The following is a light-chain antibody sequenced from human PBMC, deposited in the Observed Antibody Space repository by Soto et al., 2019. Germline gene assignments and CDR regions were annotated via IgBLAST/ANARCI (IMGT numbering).Light chain of an antibody. CDR3: QQPYSTPRT. Sequence: DIQMTQSPSSLSASVGDRVTLTCRASQSISSYLNWYQQEPGKAPKLLIYAASTLQRGVPSKYTGSGSGTDFTLTISSLQPEDFATYYCQQPYSTPRTFGQGTKVEIK. J-gene: IGKJ1*01. CDR2: AAS. V-gene: IGKV1-39*01. CDR1: QSISSY.